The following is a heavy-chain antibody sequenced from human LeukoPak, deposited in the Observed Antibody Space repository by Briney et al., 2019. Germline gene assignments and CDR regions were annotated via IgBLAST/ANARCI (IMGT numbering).Heavy chain of an antibody. Sequence: GGSLRLSCAASGFTFSSYWMSWVRQAPGKGLEWVANIKQVGSEKYYVDSVKGRFTISIDNAKNSLYLQMNSLRAEDTAVYYCARAAGRGSDKDYWGQGTLVTVSS. CDR2: IKQVGSEK. J-gene: IGHJ4*02. CDR1: GFTFSSYW. D-gene: IGHD3-16*01. V-gene: IGHV3-7*01. CDR3: ARAAGRGSDKDY.